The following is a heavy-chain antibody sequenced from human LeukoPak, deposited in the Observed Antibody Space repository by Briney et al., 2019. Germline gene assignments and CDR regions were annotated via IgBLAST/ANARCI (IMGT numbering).Heavy chain of an antibody. CDR3: AREDGYYYYGMDV. CDR1: GGSISSGGCY. CDR2: IYYSGST. Sequence: SQTLSLTCTVSGGSISSGGCYWSRIRQHPGKGLEWIGYIYYSGSTYYNPSLKSRVTISVDTSKNQFSLKLSSVTAADTAVYYCAREDGYYYYGMDVWGQGTTVTVSS. J-gene: IGHJ6*02. V-gene: IGHV4-31*03.